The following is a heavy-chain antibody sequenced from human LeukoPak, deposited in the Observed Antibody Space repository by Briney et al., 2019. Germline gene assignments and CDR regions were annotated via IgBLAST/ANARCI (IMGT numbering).Heavy chain of an antibody. D-gene: IGHD1-26*01. CDR3: ARGPTKSGLDYYYYMDV. J-gene: IGHJ6*03. CDR2: IIPIFGTA. CDR1: GGTFSSYA. V-gene: IGHV1-69*06. Sequence: SVKVSCKASGGTFSSYAISWVRQAPGQGLEWMGGIIPIFGTANYAQKFQGRVTITADKSTSTAYMELSSLRSEDTAVYYCARGPTKSGLDYYYYMDVWGKGTTVTVSS.